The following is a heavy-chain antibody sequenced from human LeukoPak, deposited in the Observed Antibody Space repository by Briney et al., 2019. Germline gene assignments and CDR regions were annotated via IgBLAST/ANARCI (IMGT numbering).Heavy chain of an antibody. D-gene: IGHD6-13*01. CDR2: MNPNSDNT. CDR1: GYTFTSYD. V-gene: IGHV1-8*01. J-gene: IGHJ4*02. CDR3: ARGYRSTWFHYYFDY. Sequence: EASVKVSCKASGYTFTSYDINWVRQATGQGLEWMGWMNPNSDNTGYAQKFQGRVTMTRNTSISTAYMELNSLRSEDTAVYYCARGYRSTWFHYYFDYWGQGTLVTVSS.